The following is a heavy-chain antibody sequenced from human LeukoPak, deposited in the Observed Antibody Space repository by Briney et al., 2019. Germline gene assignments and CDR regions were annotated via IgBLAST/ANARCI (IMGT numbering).Heavy chain of an antibody. CDR3: ARVVFMTTETIYYFDY. D-gene: IGHD3-3*01. CDR1: GGSISKSPYY. Sequence: PSETLSLTCIVSGGSISKSPYYWAWIRQPPGKGLEWIGSVSNSGSAYYNASLKSRVTISVDTSKNQFSLKLSSVTAADTAVYYCARVVFMTTETIYYFDYWGQGTLVTVSS. V-gene: IGHV4-39*07. J-gene: IGHJ4*02. CDR2: VSNSGSA.